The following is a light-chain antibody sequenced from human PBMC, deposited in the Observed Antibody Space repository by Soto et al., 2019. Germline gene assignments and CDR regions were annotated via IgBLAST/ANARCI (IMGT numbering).Light chain of an antibody. CDR1: QSVSSN. CDR3: HQYNNWPYT. J-gene: IGKJ2*01. V-gene: IGKV3-15*01. CDR2: GAS. Sequence: EIVMTQSPATLSVSPGERATLSCRASQSVSSNLAWYQQKPGQAPRLLIYGASTRATGLPARFSGSGSGTEFTLTISSLQSEDFAVYYCHQYNNWPYTFGQGTKLEIK.